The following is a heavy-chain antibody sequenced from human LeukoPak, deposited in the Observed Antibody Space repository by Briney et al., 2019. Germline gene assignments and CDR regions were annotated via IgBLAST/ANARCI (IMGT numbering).Heavy chain of an antibody. V-gene: IGHV3-53*01. CDR3: ARGWGSFEN. CDR2: LYSSGNT. Sequence: GVSLRLSCAASGFSVITDYMTWVRQAPGKGLEWVSTLYSSGNTYYADSVKGRFTVSRDNSKNTLFLEMSSLRAEDTAVYFCARGWGSFENWGQGTLVAVSS. J-gene: IGHJ4*02. CDR1: GFSVITDY. D-gene: IGHD7-27*01.